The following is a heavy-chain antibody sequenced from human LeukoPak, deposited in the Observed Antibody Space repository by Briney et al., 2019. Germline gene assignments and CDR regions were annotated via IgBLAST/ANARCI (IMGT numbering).Heavy chain of an antibody. Sequence: PGGSLRLSFAASGFTFSSYAMSWVRQAPGKGLEWVSAISGSGGSTYYADSVKGRFTISRDNSKNTLYLQMNSLRAEDTAVYYCAKTDDFWSGYFDYWGQGTLVTVSS. D-gene: IGHD3-3*01. J-gene: IGHJ4*02. CDR2: ISGSGGST. CDR3: AKTDDFWSGYFDY. V-gene: IGHV3-23*01. CDR1: GFTFSSYA.